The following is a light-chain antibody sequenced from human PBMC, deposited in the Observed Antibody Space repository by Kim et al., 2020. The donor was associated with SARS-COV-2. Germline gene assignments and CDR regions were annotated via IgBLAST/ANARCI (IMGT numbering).Light chain of an antibody. CDR3: QAWDSSTVV. J-gene: IGLJ2*01. Sequence: VSPGQTASITCSGDKLGDKYACWYQQRPGQSPVLIIYQDKQRPSGIPERFSGSNSENTATLTISGTQAMDEADYYCQAWDSSTVVFGGGTQLTVL. CDR1: KLGDKY. CDR2: QDK. V-gene: IGLV3-1*01.